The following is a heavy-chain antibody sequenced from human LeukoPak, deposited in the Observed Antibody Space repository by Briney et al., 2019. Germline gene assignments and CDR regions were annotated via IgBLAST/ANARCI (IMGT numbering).Heavy chain of an antibody. D-gene: IGHD1-1*01. V-gene: IGHV3-33*06. CDR2: IWYDGSNK. CDR3: AKPHTTGNNYYYYMDV. CDR1: GFTFSSYG. J-gene: IGHJ6*03. Sequence: PGRSLRLSCAASGFTFSSYGMHWVRQAPGKGLEWVAVIWYDGSNKYYADSVKGRFTISRDNSKNTLYLQMNSLRAEDTAVYYCAKPHTTGNNYYYYMDVWGKGTTVTVSS.